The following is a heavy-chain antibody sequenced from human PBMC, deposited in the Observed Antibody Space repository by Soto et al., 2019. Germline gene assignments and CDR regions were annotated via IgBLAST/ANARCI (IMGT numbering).Heavy chain of an antibody. CDR1: GYTFTSYD. CDR3: ARGRGSGDSWSGDPYYYYYYMDV. D-gene: IGHD3-3*01. CDR2: MDPNSGNT. J-gene: IGHJ6*03. V-gene: IGHV1-8*01. Sequence: GASVKVSCKASGYTFTSYDINWVRQATGQGLEWMGWMDPNSGNTGYAQKFQGRVTMTRNTSISTAYMELSSLRSEDTAVYYCARGRGSGDSWSGDPYYYYYYMDVWGKGTTVTVSS.